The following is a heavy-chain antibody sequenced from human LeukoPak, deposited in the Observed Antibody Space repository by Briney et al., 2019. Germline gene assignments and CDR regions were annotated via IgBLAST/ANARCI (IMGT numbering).Heavy chain of an antibody. V-gene: IGHV4-59*01. D-gene: IGHD1-26*01. CDR1: GGSISSYY. J-gene: IGHJ4*02. CDR3: ARDVVGATPPY. Sequence: SETLSLTCTVSGGSISSYYWSWIRQPPGKGLEWIGYIYYSGSTNYNPSLKSRVTISVDTSKNQFSLKLSSVTAADTAVYYCARDVVGATPPYWGKGTLVTVSS. CDR2: IYYSGST.